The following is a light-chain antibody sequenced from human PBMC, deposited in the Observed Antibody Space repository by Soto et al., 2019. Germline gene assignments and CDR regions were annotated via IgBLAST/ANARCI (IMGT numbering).Light chain of an antibody. V-gene: IGLV2-23*02. CDR3: CSYAGSNSLI. CDR1: NGDVGSYDL. Sequence: QSALTQPASVSGSPGQSITISCTGTNGDVGSYDLVSWYQRYPGEAPKLIIYEVNKRPSGISNRFSGSKSGNTASLTIPGLQAEDEAEYDCCSYAGSNSLIFGGGTKLTVL. CDR2: EVN. J-gene: IGLJ2*01.